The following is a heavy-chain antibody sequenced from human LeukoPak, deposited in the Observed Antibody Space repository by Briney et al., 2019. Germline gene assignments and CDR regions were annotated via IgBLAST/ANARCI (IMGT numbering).Heavy chain of an antibody. J-gene: IGHJ4*02. CDR3: ARSTPEEGDPPDY. CDR2: ISSNGGST. V-gene: IGHV3-64*01. D-gene: IGHD3-16*01. CDR1: GFTFSNYA. Sequence: GGSLRLSCAASGFTFSNYAMHWVRQAPGKGLEYVSVISSNGGSTYYANSVKGRFTISRDNSKNTLYLQMGSLRAEDMAVYYCARSTPEEGDPPDYWGQGTLVTVSS.